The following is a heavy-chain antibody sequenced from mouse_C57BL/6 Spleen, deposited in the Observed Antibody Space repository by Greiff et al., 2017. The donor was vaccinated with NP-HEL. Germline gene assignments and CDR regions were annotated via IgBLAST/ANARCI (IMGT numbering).Heavy chain of an antibody. J-gene: IGHJ2*01. Sequence: DVMLVESGEGLVKPGGSLKLSCAASGFTFSSYAMSWVRQTPEKRLEWVAYISSGGDSIYYADTVKGRFTISRDNARNTLYLQMSSLKSEDTAMYYCTRERGEITTSYFDDWGKGTTLTVSS. CDR2: ISSGGDSI. CDR3: TRERGEITTSYFDD. D-gene: IGHD2-4*01. V-gene: IGHV5-9-1*02. CDR1: GFTFSSYA.